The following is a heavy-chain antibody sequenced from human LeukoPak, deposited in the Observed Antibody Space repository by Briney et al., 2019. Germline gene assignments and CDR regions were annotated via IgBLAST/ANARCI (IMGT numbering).Heavy chain of an antibody. D-gene: IGHD2/OR15-2a*01. CDR1: GNYW. J-gene: IGHJ4*02. CDR2: INSDGSWT. CDR3: VSFYETY. V-gene: IGHV3-74*01. Sequence: GGSLRFSCAASGNYWMHWVRQAPGKGLVWVSHINSDGSWTSYADSVKGRFTISKDNAKNTVYLQMNSLRAEDTAVYYCVSFYETYWGRGTLVTVSS.